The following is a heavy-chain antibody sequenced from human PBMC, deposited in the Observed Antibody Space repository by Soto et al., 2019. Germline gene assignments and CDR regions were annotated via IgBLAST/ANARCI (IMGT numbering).Heavy chain of an antibody. CDR3: ARGYGSWGWWYGMYA. V-gene: IGHV4-59*01. CDR2: IYYSGST. Sequence: SETLSLTCTVSGGSISTYYWSWFRPPPGKGLEWIGYIYYSGSTNYNPSLKSRLTISVDTSKNQFSLTLSSVTAADTAVYYCARGYGSWGWWYGMYAWGQGATLTVSS. CDR1: GGSISTYY. J-gene: IGHJ6*02. D-gene: IGHD2-15*01.